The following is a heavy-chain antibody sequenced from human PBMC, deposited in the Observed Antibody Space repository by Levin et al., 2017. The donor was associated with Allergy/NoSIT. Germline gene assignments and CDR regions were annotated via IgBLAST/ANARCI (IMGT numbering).Heavy chain of an antibody. Sequence: GGSLRLSCAASGFTMGDFGMHWVRQVSGKGLEWVSGMSWNSGIIGYADSVKGRFTISRDNAKNSLYLQMNSLRPEDTALYYCAKDGDSSAYLGFDHWGQGSLVTVSS. CDR2: MSWNSGII. J-gene: IGHJ4*02. CDR1: GFTMGDFG. V-gene: IGHV3-9*01. CDR3: AKDGDSSAYLGFDH. D-gene: IGHD3-22*01.